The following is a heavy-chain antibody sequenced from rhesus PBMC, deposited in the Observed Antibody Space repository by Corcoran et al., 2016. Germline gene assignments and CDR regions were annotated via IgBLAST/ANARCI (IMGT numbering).Heavy chain of an antibody. D-gene: IGHD4-35*01. Sequence: QLQLQESGPGLVKPSETLSLTCPVSGGSISGYWWRWIRPPPGTGLEWIGRIDTSGNTDYNPSLKSRVTISRDTSKNQFSLKLSSVTAADTAVYYCASRMTTVTAFDHWGQGVLVTVSS. CDR1: GGSISGYW. V-gene: IGHV4-160*01. CDR2: IDTSGNT. CDR3: ASRMTTVTAFDH. J-gene: IGHJ4*01.